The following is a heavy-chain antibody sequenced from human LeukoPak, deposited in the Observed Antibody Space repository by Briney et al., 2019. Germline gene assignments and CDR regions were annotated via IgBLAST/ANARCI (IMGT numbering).Heavy chain of an antibody. D-gene: IGHD2-21*01. Sequence: AGSLRLTCAASGFTFSAHYVTWIRQAPGKGLEWVSYISGWGATYYADSVKGRFTISRDNAKNSLCLQMNSLTADDSAVYYCPRDPCVSGGGNSGACDIWGQGTLVAVSS. CDR3: PRDPCVSGGGNSGACDI. V-gene: IGHV3-11*04. CDR2: ISGWGAT. CDR1: GFTFSAHY. J-gene: IGHJ3*02.